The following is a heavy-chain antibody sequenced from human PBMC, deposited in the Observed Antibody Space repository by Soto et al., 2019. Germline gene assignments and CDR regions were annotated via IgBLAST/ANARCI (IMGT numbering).Heavy chain of an antibody. J-gene: IGHJ6*02. CDR2: ISSGGRDI. V-gene: IGHV3-11*01. D-gene: IGHD2-8*01. Sequence: PGGSLRLSCAASGFTFSDNYMSWIRQAPGKGLEWVSYISSGGRDIYYADSVKGRFTISRDNGKNSLYLQMNSLRAEDTAVYYCAKQQIMVYSGYCMDVWGQGTTVTVSS. CDR1: GFTFSDNY. CDR3: AKQQIMVYSGYCMDV.